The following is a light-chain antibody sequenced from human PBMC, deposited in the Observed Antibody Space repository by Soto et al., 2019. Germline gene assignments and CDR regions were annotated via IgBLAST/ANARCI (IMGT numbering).Light chain of an antibody. J-gene: IGKJ1*01. CDR3: QQYGSSPPT. CDR2: GAS. CDR1: QSVSSN. Sequence: EVVMTQSPAILSGSPGERATLSWGASQSVSSNLAWYQQKNGQTPRLLMYGASTRATGIPDRFSGSGYGTDFNLTINRLEPEDFALYYCQQYGSSPPTFGQGTKVDIK. V-gene: IGKV3-20*01.